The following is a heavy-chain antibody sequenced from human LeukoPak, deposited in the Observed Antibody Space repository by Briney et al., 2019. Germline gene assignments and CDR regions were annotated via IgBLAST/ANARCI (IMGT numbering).Heavy chain of an antibody. CDR1: GFTFSTFG. J-gene: IGHJ4*02. CDR3: AKDRSYGPLDY. V-gene: IGHV3-30*02. Sequence: PGGSLRLSCAASGFAASGFTFSTFGMHWVRQAPGKGLEWVAFIRYDGSNKYYADSVKGRFTISRDDSKNTLYLQMNSLRAEDTTVYYCAKDRSYGPLDYWGQGTLVTVSS. D-gene: IGHD5-18*01. CDR2: IRYDGSNK.